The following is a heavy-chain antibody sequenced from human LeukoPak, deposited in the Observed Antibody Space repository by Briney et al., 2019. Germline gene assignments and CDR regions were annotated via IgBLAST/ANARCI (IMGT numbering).Heavy chain of an antibody. J-gene: IGHJ6*02. Sequence: SETLSLTCAVSGGSISSGGYSWSWIRQPPGKGLEWIGYIYHSGSTYYNPSLKSRVTISVDRSKNQFSLKPSSVTAADTAVYYCASYDSSGYYYGEYGMDVWGQGTTVTVSS. CDR3: ASYDSSGYYYGEYGMDV. CDR2: IYHSGST. V-gene: IGHV4-30-2*01. CDR1: GGSISSGGYS. D-gene: IGHD3-22*01.